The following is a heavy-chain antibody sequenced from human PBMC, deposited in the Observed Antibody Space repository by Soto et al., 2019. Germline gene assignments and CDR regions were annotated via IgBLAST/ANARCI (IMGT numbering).Heavy chain of an antibody. CDR1: SDSTVDSDYY. D-gene: IGHD4-17*01. CDR3: TRLGPRRFSVSTFDS. J-gene: IGHJ5*01. CDR2: IYYSGST. Sequence: QVLLQESGPGLVKPSETLSLTCSVSSDSTVDSDYYWGWVRQAPGKGLEWLGSIYYSGSTYYNPSPESHPPVPVNTSKNKFSQTMYSVTAPATAVYYCTRLGPRRFSVSTFDSWGQGPLVNVSS. V-gene: IGHV4-39*01.